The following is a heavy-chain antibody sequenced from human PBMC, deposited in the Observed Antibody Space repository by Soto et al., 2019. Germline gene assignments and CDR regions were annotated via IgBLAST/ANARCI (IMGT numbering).Heavy chain of an antibody. Sequence: QVQLVQSGAEMKQPGASVKLSCQASGYIFIHCFMHWVRQAPGQGLEWMGGINLSSGTTTYAQKFQGRVTVTRDTSTSTVYMELSSLGSGDTAMYYCARSLGETTSLFDYWGQGSLVTVSA. D-gene: IGHD1-26*01. CDR2: INLSSGTT. J-gene: IGHJ4*02. V-gene: IGHV1-46*01. CDR3: ARSLGETTSLFDY. CDR1: GYIFIHCF.